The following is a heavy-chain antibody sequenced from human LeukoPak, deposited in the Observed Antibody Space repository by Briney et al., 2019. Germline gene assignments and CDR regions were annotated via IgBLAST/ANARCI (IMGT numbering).Heavy chain of an antibody. Sequence: GASVKVSCKASGYTFTGYYMHWVRQAPGQGVEWMGWINPNSGGTNYAQKFQGRVTMTRDTSISTAYMELSRLRSDDTAVYYCARGYEEWELLLGAFDIWGQGTMVTVSS. CDR1: GYTFTGYY. CDR2: INPNSGGT. D-gene: IGHD1-26*01. V-gene: IGHV1-2*02. J-gene: IGHJ3*02. CDR3: ARGYEEWELLLGAFDI.